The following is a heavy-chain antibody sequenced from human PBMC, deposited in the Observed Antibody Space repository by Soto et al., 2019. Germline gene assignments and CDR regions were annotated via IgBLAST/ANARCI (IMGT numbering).Heavy chain of an antibody. Sequence: SETLSLTCAVSGGSISSGGYSWSWIRQPPGKGLEWIGYIYHSGSTYYNPSLKSRVTISVDRSKNQFSLKLSSVTAADTAVYYCARAPITIFGVVLRSLWLDPWGEGTMVTVYS. CDR1: GGSISSGGYS. J-gene: IGHJ5*02. CDR2: IYHSGST. CDR3: ARAPITIFGVVLRSLWLDP. V-gene: IGHV4-30-2*01. D-gene: IGHD3-3*01.